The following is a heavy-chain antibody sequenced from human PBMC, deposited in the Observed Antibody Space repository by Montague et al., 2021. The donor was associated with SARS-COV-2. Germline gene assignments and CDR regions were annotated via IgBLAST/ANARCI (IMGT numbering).Heavy chain of an antibody. CDR2: FYYAGST. CDR3: ARLYGSSFDY. Sequence: SETLSLTCTVSGGSVNSISSHWGWIRQPPGKGLEYIGSFYYAGSTQYNPSLKSRVTISVDTSNDQFSLKLNSVTAADTAVYFCARLYGSSFDYWGQGTLVTVSS. D-gene: IGHD4-17*01. V-gene: IGHV4-39*01. J-gene: IGHJ4*02. CDR1: GGSVNSISSH.